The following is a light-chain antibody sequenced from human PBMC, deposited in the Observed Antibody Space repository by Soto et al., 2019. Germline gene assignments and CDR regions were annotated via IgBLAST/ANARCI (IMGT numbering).Light chain of an antibody. Sequence: DIVLPQSPGTLSLSPGETATLSCRASQTVNSDYLAWFQQRPGQAPRLLIFATSRRATDVPDRFSGSGCGTDFTLAIRRLEPEDFAVYYCRQYNNWPWTFGHGTKVEIK. V-gene: IGKV3-20*01. CDR2: ATS. J-gene: IGKJ1*01. CDR1: QTVNSDY. CDR3: RQYNNWPWT.